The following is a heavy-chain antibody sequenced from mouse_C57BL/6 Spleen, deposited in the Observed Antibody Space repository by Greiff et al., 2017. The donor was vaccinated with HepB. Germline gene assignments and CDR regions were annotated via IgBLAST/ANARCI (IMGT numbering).Heavy chain of an antibody. CDR3: ARRGNYDAMDY. V-gene: IGHV1-82*01. CDR1: GYAFSSSW. CDR2: IYPGDGDT. Sequence: QVQLQQSGPELVKPGASVKISCKASGYAFSSSWMNWVKQRPGKGLEWIGRIYPGDGDTNYNGKFKGKATLTADKSSSTAYMQLSSLTSEDSAVYFCARRGNYDAMDYWGQGTSVTVSS. J-gene: IGHJ4*01.